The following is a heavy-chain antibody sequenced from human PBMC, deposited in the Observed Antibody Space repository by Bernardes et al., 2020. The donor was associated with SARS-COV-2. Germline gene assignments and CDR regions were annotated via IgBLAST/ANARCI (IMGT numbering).Heavy chain of an antibody. D-gene: IGHD6-6*01. CDR2: IWYDGSNK. CDR1: GFTFRSYG. Sequence: GGSLRLSCAASGFTFRSYGMHWVRQAPGQGLAWVAVIWYDGSNKYYADSVKGRFTISRDNSKNTLYLQMNSLRAEDTAVYYCARDPAARPYYYGMDVWGQGTTVTGSS. CDR3: ARDPAARPYYYGMDV. J-gene: IGHJ6*02. V-gene: IGHV3-33*01.